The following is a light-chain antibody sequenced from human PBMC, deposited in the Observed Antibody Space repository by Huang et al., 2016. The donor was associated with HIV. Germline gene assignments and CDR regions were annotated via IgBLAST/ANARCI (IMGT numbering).Light chain of an antibody. J-gene: IGKJ2*01. V-gene: IGKV1-39*01. Sequence: DIHMTQSPSSLSASEGDRVTLTCRASQSISNYLNLYQQKPWKAPYLLIYGASNLQGGVPSRFSGNGSGTDCTRSISALQPEDVVTFYCQQSYSTPYTFGRGTKLEIK. CDR3: QQSYSTPYT. CDR2: GAS. CDR1: QSISNY.